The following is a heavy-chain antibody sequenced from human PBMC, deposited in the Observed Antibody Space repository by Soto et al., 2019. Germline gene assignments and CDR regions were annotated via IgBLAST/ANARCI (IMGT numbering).Heavy chain of an antibody. J-gene: IGHJ4*02. V-gene: IGHV1-69*04. CDR3: ARDPPTRGMAAAGSLFDY. CDR2: IIPILGIA. CDR1: GGTFSSYT. D-gene: IGHD6-13*01. Sequence: ASVKVSCKASGGTFSSYTISWVRQAPGQGLEWMGRIIPILGIANYAQKFQGRVTITADKSTSTAYMELSSLRSEDTAGYYCARDPPTRGMAAAGSLFDYWGQGTLVTVSS.